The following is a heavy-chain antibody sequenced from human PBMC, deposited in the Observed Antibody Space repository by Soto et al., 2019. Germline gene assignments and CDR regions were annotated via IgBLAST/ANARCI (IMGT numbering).Heavy chain of an antibody. J-gene: IGHJ4*02. D-gene: IGHD6-13*01. Sequence: GGSLRLSCEASGFIFTNFWMHWVRQVPGKGRVWVSRIATSGSSTSYADSVKGRFTISRDNAKNTVSLQMNSLRAEDTGVYYCAKDSWYFDLWSQGSLVTVSS. CDR3: AKDSWYFDL. V-gene: IGHV3-74*01. CDR1: GFIFTNFW. CDR2: IATSGSST.